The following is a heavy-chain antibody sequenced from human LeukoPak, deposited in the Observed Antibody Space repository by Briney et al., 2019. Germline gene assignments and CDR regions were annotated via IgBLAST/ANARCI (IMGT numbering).Heavy chain of an antibody. V-gene: IGHV3-48*03. Sequence: GGSLRLSCAASGFTFSSYEMNWVRQAPGKGLEWVSYINRSGSNTHYADSVKGRFTISRDNAKNSLYLQMNSLRAEDTAVYYCARDQRYCSSSSCPWEPFDYWGQGTLVTVSS. D-gene: IGHD2-2*01. CDR3: ARDQRYCSSSSCPWEPFDY. CDR1: GFTFSSYE. J-gene: IGHJ4*02. CDR2: INRSGSNT.